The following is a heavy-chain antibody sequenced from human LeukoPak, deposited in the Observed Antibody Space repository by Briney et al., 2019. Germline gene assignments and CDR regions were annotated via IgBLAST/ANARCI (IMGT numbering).Heavy chain of an antibody. V-gene: IGHV1-2*02. Sequence: ASVKVSCKASGYTFTGYYMHWVRQAPGQGLEWMGWINPNSGGTNYAQKFQGRVTMTRDTSISTAYMELSRLRSDDTAVYYCARVRLYSGGYCFFDYWGQGTLVTVSS. D-gene: IGHD2-21*01. CDR2: INPNSGGT. J-gene: IGHJ4*02. CDR3: ARVRLYSGGYCFFDY. CDR1: GYTFTGYY.